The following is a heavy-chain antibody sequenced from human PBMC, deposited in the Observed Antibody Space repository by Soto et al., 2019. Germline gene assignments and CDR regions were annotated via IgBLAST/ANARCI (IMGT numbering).Heavy chain of an antibody. CDR1: GGSISSGGYY. CDR3: ARGLVVVAAPYFDY. CDR2: IYYSGST. J-gene: IGHJ4*02. Sequence: QVQLQESGPGLVKPSQTLSLTCTVSGGSISSGGYYWSWIRQPPGKGLEWIGYIYYSGSTNYNPSLKSRVTISVDTPKNQFSLKLSSVTAADTAVYYCARGLVVVAAPYFDYWGQGTLVTVSS. V-gene: IGHV4-61*08. D-gene: IGHD2-15*01.